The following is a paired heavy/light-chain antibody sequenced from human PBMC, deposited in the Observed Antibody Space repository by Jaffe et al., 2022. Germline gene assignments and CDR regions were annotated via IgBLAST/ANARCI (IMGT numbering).Light chain of an antibody. CDR2: AAS. V-gene: IGKV1-9*01. J-gene: IGKJ4*01. CDR3: QQLNSYLPLT. CDR1: QGISSY. Sequence: DIQLTQSPSFLSASVGDRVTITCRASQGISSYLAWYQQKPGKAPKLLIYAASTLQSGVPSRFSGSGSGTEFTLTISSLQPEDFATYYCQQLNSYLPLTFGGGTKVEIK.
Heavy chain of an antibody. CDR2: IYWDDDK. V-gene: IGHV2-5*02. J-gene: IGHJ5*02. Sequence: QITLKESGPTLVKPTQTLTLTCTFSGFSLSTSGVGVGWIRQPPGKALEWLALIYWDDDKRYSPSLKSRLTITKDTSKNQVVLTMTNMDPVDTATYYCAHSHPHYDYVWGSYLNSNWFDPWGQGTLVTVSS. D-gene: IGHD3-16*02. CDR3: AHSHPHYDYVWGSYLNSNWFDP. CDR1: GFSLSTSGVG.